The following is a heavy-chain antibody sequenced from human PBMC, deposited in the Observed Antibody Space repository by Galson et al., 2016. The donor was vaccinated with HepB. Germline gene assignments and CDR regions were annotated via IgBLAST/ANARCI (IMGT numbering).Heavy chain of an antibody. Sequence: SETLSLTCTVSGGSLSSFYWSWIRQPPGKELEWIGYISYSGTTNYNPSLQSRVSISIDPSQNQFSLKLSSVPAADSAVNYCTRGAKGVVGAADSWGRGTLVIVSS. V-gene: IGHV4-59*01. J-gene: IGHJ4*02. CDR2: ISYSGTT. CDR1: GGSLSSFY. CDR3: TRGAKGVVGAADS. D-gene: IGHD2-21*01.